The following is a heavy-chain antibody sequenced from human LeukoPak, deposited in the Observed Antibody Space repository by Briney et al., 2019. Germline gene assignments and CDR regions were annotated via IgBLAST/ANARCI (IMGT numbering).Heavy chain of an antibody. CDR2: IYHSGST. CDR3: ARDRFDDSNGYYYHSYYYMNV. V-gene: IGHV4-38-2*02. J-gene: IGHJ6*03. D-gene: IGHD3-22*01. CDR1: GYSISSDYY. Sequence: PSETLSLTCTVSGYSISSDYYWGWIRQSPGKGLEWIASIYHSGSTYYNPSLKSRVIISVDTSKNQFSLKLSSVTAADTAVYYCARDRFDDSNGYYYHSYYYMNVWGKGTTVTVSS.